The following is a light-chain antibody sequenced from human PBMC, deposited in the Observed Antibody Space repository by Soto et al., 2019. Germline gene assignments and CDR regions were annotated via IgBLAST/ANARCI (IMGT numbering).Light chain of an antibody. J-gene: IGKJ1*01. CDR3: QPRSNWPPT. Sequence: EIVLTQSPATLSLSPGERATLSCRASQSVDSYLAWYQQKVGQAPRLLIYDASNRATGIPARFSGSGSGTDFTLTISRLETEDFAVYYCQPRSNWPPTVGQGPKVEIK. CDR1: QSVDSY. V-gene: IGKV3-11*01. CDR2: DAS.